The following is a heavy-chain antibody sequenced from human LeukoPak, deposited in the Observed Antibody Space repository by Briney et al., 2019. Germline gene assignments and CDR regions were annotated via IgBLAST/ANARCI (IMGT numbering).Heavy chain of an antibody. J-gene: IGHJ5*02. CDR1: GASISSYY. CDR2: IYYSGST. CDR3: ARGDQQFRFGDSNWFDP. D-gene: IGHD3-10*01. Sequence: PSETLSLTCTVSGASISSYYWSWIRQPPGKGLEWIGYIYYSGSTNYNPSLKSRVTISVDTSKNQFSLKLSSVTAADTAVYYCARGDQQFRFGDSNWFDPWGQGTLVTVSS. V-gene: IGHV4-59*01.